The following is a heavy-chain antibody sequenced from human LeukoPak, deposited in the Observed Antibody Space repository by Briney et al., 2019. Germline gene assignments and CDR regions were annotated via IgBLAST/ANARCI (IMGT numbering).Heavy chain of an antibody. CDR2: INPRGGST. CDR3: ARGTYYYDSSGYYEYYFDY. J-gene: IGHJ4*02. D-gene: IGHD3-22*01. Sequence: ASVKVSCKASGYTFTSYYMHWVRQAPGQGLEWMGIINPRGGSTSYAQKFQGRVTMTRDTSTSTVYMELSSLRSEDTAVYYCARGTYYYDSSGYYEYYFDYWGQGTLVTVSS. CDR1: GYTFTSYY. V-gene: IGHV1-46*01.